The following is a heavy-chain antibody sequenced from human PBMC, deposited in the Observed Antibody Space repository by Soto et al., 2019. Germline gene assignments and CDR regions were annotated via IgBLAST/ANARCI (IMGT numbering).Heavy chain of an antibody. CDR3: AKDHSTYGVNWIDS. Sequence: VPMRLSCGVGEFTISSYAMSRVSKTPGKGLEWVSTLSGSGGTTYYADSVKGQFTISRDNSKSTLYLQMNSLRAEDTAVYYCAKDHSTYGVNWIDSLGQGTLVTVSS. J-gene: IGHJ5*01. V-gene: IGHV3-23*01. D-gene: IGHD2-8*01. CDR2: LSGSGGTT. CDR1: EFTISSYA.